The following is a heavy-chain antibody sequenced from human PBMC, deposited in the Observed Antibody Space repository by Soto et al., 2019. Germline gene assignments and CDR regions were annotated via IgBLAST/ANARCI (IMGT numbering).Heavy chain of an antibody. CDR2: IIPIFGTA. CDR3: ARCSASFGSGNYYYYGMDV. CDR1: GGTFSSYA. D-gene: IGHD3-3*01. Sequence: GASVKVSCKASGGTFSSYAISWVRQAPGQGLEWMGGIIPIFGTANYAQKFQGRVTITADESTSTAYMELSSLRSEDTAVYYCARCSASFGSGNYYYYGMDVWGHGTTVTVSS. J-gene: IGHJ6*02. V-gene: IGHV1-69*13.